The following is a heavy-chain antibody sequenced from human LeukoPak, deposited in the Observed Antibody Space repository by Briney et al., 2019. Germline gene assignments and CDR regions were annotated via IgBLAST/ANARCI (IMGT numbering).Heavy chain of an antibody. CDR1: GYSISSGYY. CDR2: ISHSETT. CDR3: ARERGGDYPRTGNWFDL. D-gene: IGHD4-17*01. Sequence: SQTLSLTCTVSGYSISSGYYWAWIRQPPGKGLEWIGSISHSETTYYNPSLKSRVTISLDTSKNQFSLKLSSVTAADTAVYFCARERGGDYPRTGNWFDLWGQGTLVTVSS. J-gene: IGHJ5*02. V-gene: IGHV4-38-2*02.